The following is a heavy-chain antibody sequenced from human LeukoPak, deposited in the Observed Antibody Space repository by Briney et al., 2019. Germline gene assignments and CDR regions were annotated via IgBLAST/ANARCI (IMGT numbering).Heavy chain of an antibody. CDR3: ASADFYGSGSYYSDSCDY. CDR2: ISYDGSKE. D-gene: IGHD3-10*01. CDR1: GFSFSSYA. Sequence: GRSLRLSCAASGFSFSSYAMHWVRQAPGKGLEWVAVISYDGSKEYYTDSVKGRFTISRDNSKNTLYLEMNSLRNEDTAVYYCASADFYGSGSYYSDSCDYWGQGTLVTVSS. V-gene: IGHV3-30*04. J-gene: IGHJ4*02.